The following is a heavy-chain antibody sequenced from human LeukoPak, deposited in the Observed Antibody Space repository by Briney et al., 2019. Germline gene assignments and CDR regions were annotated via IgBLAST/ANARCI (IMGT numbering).Heavy chain of an antibody. CDR2: ISSSGSTI. D-gene: IGHD5-12*01. CDR1: GFTFSDYY. Sequence: GGSLRLSCAASGFTFSDYYMSWIRQAPGKGLGWVSYISSSGSTIYYADSVKGRFTISRDNAKNSLYLQMNSLRAEDTAVYYCAREFDSGYDRNFDYWGQGTLVTVSS. V-gene: IGHV3-11*01. CDR3: AREFDSGYDRNFDY. J-gene: IGHJ4*02.